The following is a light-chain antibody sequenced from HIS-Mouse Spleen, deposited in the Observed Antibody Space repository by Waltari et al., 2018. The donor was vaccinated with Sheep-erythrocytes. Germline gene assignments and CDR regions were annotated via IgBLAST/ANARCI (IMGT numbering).Light chain of an antibody. J-gene: IGLJ3*02. CDR3: CSYAGSSTPWV. CDR1: SSDVGSYNL. V-gene: IGLV2-23*01. Sequence: QSALTQPASVSGSPGQSITISCTGTSSDVGSYNLVSWYKQHPGKAPKLMIYEGSKRRSGVSHRFAGSKCGNTASLTISGLQAEDEADYYCCSYAGSSTPWVFGGGTKLTVL. CDR2: EGS.